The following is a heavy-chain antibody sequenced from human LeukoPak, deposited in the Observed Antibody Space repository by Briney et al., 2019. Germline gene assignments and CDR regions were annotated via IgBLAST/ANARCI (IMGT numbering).Heavy chain of an antibody. J-gene: IGHJ4*02. CDR2: ISASGGRT. Sequence: GGSLRLSCAASGFTFSSYSMSWVRQAPGKGLEWVSGISASGGRTFYADSVKGRFTVSRDNSKNALWLQLNSLRDEDTAMYYCAKDFSGHDYWGQGTLVTVPS. D-gene: IGHD3-3*01. CDR1: GFTFSSYS. CDR3: AKDFSGHDY. V-gene: IGHV3-23*01.